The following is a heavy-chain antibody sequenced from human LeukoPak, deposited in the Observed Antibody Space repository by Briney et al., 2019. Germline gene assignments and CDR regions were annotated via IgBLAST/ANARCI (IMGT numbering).Heavy chain of an antibody. D-gene: IGHD3-10*01. CDR1: GGSISSYY. J-gene: IGHJ6*03. Sequence: PSETLSLTCTVSGGSISSYYWSWIRQPPGKGLEWIGYIYYSGSTNYNPSLKSRVTISVDTSKNQISLKLSSVTAADTAVYYCARVSYGEYYYYYMDVWSKGTTVTISS. CDR3: ARVSYGEYYYYYMDV. V-gene: IGHV4-59*01. CDR2: IYYSGST.